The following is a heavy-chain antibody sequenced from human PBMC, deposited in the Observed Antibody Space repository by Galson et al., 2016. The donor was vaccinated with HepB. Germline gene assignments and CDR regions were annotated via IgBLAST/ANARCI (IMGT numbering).Heavy chain of an antibody. D-gene: IGHD5-12*01. CDR3: ARGGYDGYEIDY. J-gene: IGHJ4*02. CDR2: INSDGSRR. Sequence: SLRLSCAASGFAFSSYWMYWVRQPPGKGLVWASRINSDGSRRTYADSVKGRFTISRDNARNTLYLQMDSLRAEDTAVYYCARGGYDGYEIDYWGQGTLVSVSS. CDR1: GFAFSSYW. V-gene: IGHV3-74*01.